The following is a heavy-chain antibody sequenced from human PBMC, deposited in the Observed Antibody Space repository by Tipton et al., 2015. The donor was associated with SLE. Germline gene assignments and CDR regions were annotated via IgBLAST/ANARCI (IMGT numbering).Heavy chain of an antibody. J-gene: IGHJ4*02. Sequence: SLRLSCAASRFTFSTYSMIWVRQAPGKGLEWVSSISSSNYIYYADSVKGRFTISRDNAKNSLYLQMNSLRAEDTAVYYCARDVTTVTSYYFDYWGQGTLVTVSS. CDR2: ISSSNYI. CDR1: RFTFSTYS. CDR3: ARDVTTVTSYYFDY. D-gene: IGHD4-17*01. V-gene: IGHV3-21*03.